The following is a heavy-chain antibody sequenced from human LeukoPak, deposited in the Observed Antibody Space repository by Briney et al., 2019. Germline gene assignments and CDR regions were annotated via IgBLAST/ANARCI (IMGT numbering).Heavy chain of an antibody. CDR2: INHSGST. J-gene: IGHJ4*02. Sequence: SETLSLTCAVYGGSFSGYYWSWIRQPPGKGLEWIGEINHSGSTNYNPSLKSRVTISVDTSKNQFSLKLSSVTAADTAVYYCARDTGGYSFDYWGQGTLVTVSS. CDR3: ARDTGGYSFDY. D-gene: IGHD5-12*01. CDR1: GGSFSGYY. V-gene: IGHV4-34*01.